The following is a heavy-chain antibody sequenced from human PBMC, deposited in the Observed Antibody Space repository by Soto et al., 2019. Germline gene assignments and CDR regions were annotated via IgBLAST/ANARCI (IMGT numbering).Heavy chain of an antibody. CDR2: ISWNSGST. CDR1: GFTFDDYA. Sequence: VQLVESGGGLVQPGRSLRLSCAASGFTFDDYAMHWVRQAPGKGLEWVSGISWNSGSTGYADSVKGRFTISRDNAKNSLYLQMNSLRAEDTALYYCAKDRGLVLSFYFDYWGQGTLVTVSS. J-gene: IGHJ4*02. CDR3: AKDRGLVLSFYFDY. V-gene: IGHV3-9*01. D-gene: IGHD6-19*01.